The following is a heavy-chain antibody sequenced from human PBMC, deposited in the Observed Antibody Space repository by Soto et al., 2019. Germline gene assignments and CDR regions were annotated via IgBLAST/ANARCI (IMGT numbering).Heavy chain of an antibody. Sequence: ASVKVSCKASGYTFTSYGISWVRQAPGQGLEWMGWISAYNGNTNYAQKLQGRVTMTTDTSTSTAYMELRSLRSDDTAVYYCARDPYDSSGYYYADFDYWGQGTLVTVSS. CDR2: ISAYNGNT. V-gene: IGHV1-18*01. J-gene: IGHJ4*02. CDR3: ARDPYDSSGYYYADFDY. D-gene: IGHD3-22*01. CDR1: GYTFTSYG.